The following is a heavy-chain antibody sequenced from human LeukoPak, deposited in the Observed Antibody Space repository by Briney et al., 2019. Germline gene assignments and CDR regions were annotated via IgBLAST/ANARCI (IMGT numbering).Heavy chain of an antibody. V-gene: IGHV4-4*02. D-gene: IGHD3-9*01. CDR2: IYHSGST. CDR3: AVNYDILTGHSDAFDI. Sequence: SGTLSLTCAVSGGSISSSNWWSWVRQPPGKGLEWIGEIYHSGSTNYNPSLKSRVAISVDKSKNQFSLKLSSVTAADTAVYYCAVNYDILTGHSDAFDIWGQGTMVTVSS. CDR1: GGSISSSNW. J-gene: IGHJ3*02.